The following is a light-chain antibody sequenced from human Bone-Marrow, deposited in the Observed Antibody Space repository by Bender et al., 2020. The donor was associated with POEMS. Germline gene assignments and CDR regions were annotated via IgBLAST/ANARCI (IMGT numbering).Light chain of an antibody. CDR2: DVG. J-gene: IGLJ1*01. V-gene: IGLV2-14*01. CDR3: ISYTDSSTYV. Sequence: QSALTQPASVSGSPGQSITISCTGTSSDVGGYNYVSWYQQHPGKAPKLMIYDVGKRPSGVPDRFSGSKSGNTASLTISGLQAEDEADYFCISYTDSSTYVFGTGTKVTVL. CDR1: SSDVGGYNY.